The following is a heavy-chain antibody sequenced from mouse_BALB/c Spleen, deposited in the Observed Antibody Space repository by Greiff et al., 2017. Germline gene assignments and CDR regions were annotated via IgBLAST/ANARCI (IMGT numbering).Heavy chain of an antibody. V-gene: IGHV14-1*02. CDR3: ARYGNDGYVDV. Sequence: EVQLQQSGAELVRPGALVKLSCKASGFTITDYYMHWVKQRPEQGLEWIGWIDPENGNTIYDPKFQGKASMTADTSSNTAYLQRSSLTSEDTAVYYCARYGNDGYVDVWGAGATVTVSS. CDR2: IDPENGNT. D-gene: IGHD2-2*01. CDR1: GFTITDYY. J-gene: IGHJ1*01.